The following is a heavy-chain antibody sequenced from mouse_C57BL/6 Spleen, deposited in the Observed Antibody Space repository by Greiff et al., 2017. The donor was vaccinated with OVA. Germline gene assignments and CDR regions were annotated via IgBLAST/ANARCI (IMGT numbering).Heavy chain of an antibody. Sequence: VQLQESGAELVKPGASVKISCKASGYAFSSYWMNWVKQRPGKGLEWIGQIYPGDGDTNYTGKFKGKATLTADKSSSTAYMQLSSLTSEDSAVYFCARENYSNYVYAMDYWGQGTSVTVSS. J-gene: IGHJ4*01. CDR2: IYPGDGDT. V-gene: IGHV1-80*01. CDR1: GYAFSSYW. CDR3: ARENYSNYVYAMDY. D-gene: IGHD2-5*01.